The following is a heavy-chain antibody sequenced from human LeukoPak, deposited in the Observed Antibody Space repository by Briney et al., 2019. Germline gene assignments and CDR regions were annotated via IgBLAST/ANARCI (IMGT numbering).Heavy chain of an antibody. CDR1: GFTFSSYG. J-gene: IGHJ5*02. CDR3: AKDSSSTRSNWFDP. Sequence: PGGSLRLSCAASGFTFSSYGMHWVRQAPGKGLEWVAFIRYDGSNKYYADSVKGRFTISRDNSKNTLYLQMNSLRAEDTAVYYCAKDSSSTRSNWFDPWGQGTLVTVSS. D-gene: IGHD2-2*01. CDR2: IRYDGSNK. V-gene: IGHV3-30*02.